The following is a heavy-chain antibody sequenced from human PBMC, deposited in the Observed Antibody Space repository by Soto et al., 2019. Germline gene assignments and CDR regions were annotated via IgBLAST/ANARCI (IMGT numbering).Heavy chain of an antibody. D-gene: IGHD3-22*01. Sequence: QVQLVQSGADLRKPGASVKVSCKASGFTFSDYYINWVRLAPGQGLEWVGWINLNSGDTKHAQTLPGRVTMTRDASISTAYMELTSLSSDDTAVYYCARGGNSGYYYEWGQGSLVTVS. CDR3: ARGGNSGYYYE. CDR2: INLNSGDT. CDR1: GFTFSDYY. V-gene: IGHV1-2*02. J-gene: IGHJ4*02.